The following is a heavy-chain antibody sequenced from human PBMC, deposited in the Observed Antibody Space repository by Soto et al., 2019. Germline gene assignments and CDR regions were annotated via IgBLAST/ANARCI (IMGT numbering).Heavy chain of an antibody. CDR3: ARDRGDGYNLAGNWFDP. CDR1: GGSISSYC. V-gene: IGHV4-59*01. CDR2: IYYSGST. D-gene: IGHD5-12*01. J-gene: IGHJ5*02. Sequence: SETLSLTCTVSGGSISSYCWSWIRQPPGKGLEWIGYIYYSGSTNYNPSLKSRVTISVDTSKNQFSLKLSSVTAADTAVYYCARDRGDGYNLAGNWFDPWGQGTLVTVSS.